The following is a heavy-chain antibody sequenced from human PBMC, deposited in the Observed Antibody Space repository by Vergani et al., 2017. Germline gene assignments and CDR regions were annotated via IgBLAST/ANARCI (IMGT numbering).Heavy chain of an antibody. D-gene: IGHD2-21*01. J-gene: IGHJ3*02. Sequence: QVQLQESGPGLVKPSETLSLTCDVSGYSISNGYYWGWIRQPPGKGLEWIGIIYHSGTTYYNPSLKSRVTMSADASRGRFSLNLRSVTTSDTAVYYCVRVLHTSYILGAFDIWGQGIKVTVSS. CDR1: GYSISNGYY. CDR2: IYHSGTT. V-gene: IGHV4-38-2*01. CDR3: VRVLHTSYILGAFDI.